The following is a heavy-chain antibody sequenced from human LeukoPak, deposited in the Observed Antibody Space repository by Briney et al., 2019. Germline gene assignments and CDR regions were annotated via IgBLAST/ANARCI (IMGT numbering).Heavy chain of an antibody. V-gene: IGHV3-48*04. CDR1: GFTFSSYS. D-gene: IGHD3-10*01. CDR2: ISSSSSNI. J-gene: IGHJ3*02. Sequence: GESLRLSCAASGFTFSSYSMNWVRQAPGKGLEWVSDISSSSSNIYYADSVKGRFTISRDNAKNSLYLQMNSLRAEDTALYHCARESGSGSPDAFDIWGQGTMVTVSS. CDR3: ARESGSGSPDAFDI.